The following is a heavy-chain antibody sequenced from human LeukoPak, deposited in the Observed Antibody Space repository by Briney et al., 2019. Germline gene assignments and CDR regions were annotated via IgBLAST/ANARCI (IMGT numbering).Heavy chain of an antibody. Sequence: GASVKVSCKASGYTFTCYYMHWVRQAPGQGLEWMGRINPNSGGTNYAQKFQGRVTMTRDTSISTAYMELSRLRSDDTAVYYCARVTAMVPYGMDVWGQGTTVTVSS. CDR1: GYTFTCYY. J-gene: IGHJ6*02. CDR2: INPNSGGT. V-gene: IGHV1-2*06. CDR3: ARVTAMVPYGMDV. D-gene: IGHD5-18*01.